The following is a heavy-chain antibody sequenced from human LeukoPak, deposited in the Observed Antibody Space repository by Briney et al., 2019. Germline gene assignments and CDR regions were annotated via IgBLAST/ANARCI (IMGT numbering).Heavy chain of an antibody. CDR3: ARNQYYFDY. J-gene: IGHJ4*02. CDR2: FNTYTGNP. V-gene: IGHV7-81*01. Sequence: VASVKVSCEASGYSFTIYGMNWVPQAPGQGLEWMGWFNTYTGNPTYAQGFTGRFVFSMDTSASTAYLQISSLKAEDTAVYYCARNQYYFDYWGQGTLVTVSS. CDR1: GYSFTIYG.